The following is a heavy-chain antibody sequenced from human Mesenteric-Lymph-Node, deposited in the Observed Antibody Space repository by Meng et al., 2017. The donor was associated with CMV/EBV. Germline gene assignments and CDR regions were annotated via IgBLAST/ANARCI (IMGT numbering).Heavy chain of an antibody. CDR3: TRAGVTIFGVPHN. Sequence: AFGFPFSSLWMHWVRQTPGKGLVWVARINSDGPSTDYAGSVKGRFTISRDNARNTLYLQMNSLRAEDTAVYYCTRAGVTIFGVPHNWGQGTLVTVSS. CDR2: INSDGPST. V-gene: IGHV3-74*01. D-gene: IGHD3-3*01. CDR1: GFPFSSLW. J-gene: IGHJ4*02.